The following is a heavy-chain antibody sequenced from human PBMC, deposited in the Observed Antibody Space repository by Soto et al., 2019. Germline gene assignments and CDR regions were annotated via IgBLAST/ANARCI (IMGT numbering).Heavy chain of an antibody. V-gene: IGHV4-39*01. CDR1: GGSISSSSYY. J-gene: IGHJ6*02. Sequence: SETLSLTCTVCGGSISSSSYYWGWIRQPPGKGLEWIGSIYYSGRTYYSPSLKSRVTISVDTSKNQFSLKLSSVTAADTAVYYCARVYCSGGSCHGMDVWCQGTTVT. D-gene: IGHD2-15*01. CDR2: IYYSGRT. CDR3: ARVYCSGGSCHGMDV.